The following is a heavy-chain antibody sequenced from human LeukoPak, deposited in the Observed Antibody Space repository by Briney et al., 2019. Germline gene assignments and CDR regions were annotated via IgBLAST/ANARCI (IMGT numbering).Heavy chain of an antibody. CDR3: ARVEVPAANTYYYYYYMGV. CDR2: ISSSGSTI. D-gene: IGHD2-2*01. V-gene: IGHV3-48*01. CDR1: GFTFSSYS. Sequence: GGSLRLSCAASGFTFSSYSMNWVRQAPGMGLEWVSYISSSGSTIYYPDSVKGRFTISRDNAKNSLYLQMNSLRAEDTAVYYCARVEVPAANTYYYYYYMGVWGKGTTVTVSS. J-gene: IGHJ6*03.